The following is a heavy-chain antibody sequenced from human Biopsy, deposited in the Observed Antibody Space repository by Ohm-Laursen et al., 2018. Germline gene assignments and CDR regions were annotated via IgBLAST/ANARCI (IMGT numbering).Heavy chain of an antibody. J-gene: IGHJ1*01. CDR2: NIPILGTG. CDR3: ATKLTGYFHH. CDR1: RDAFSNYG. V-gene: IGHV1-69*06. Sequence: SAVKLSCKSSRDAFSNYGVNSVRQAPGQGLEWLGGNIPILGTGNSAQKFQDRVTVAADTSTSTATMELRSLRSDDTAVYYCATKLTGYFHHWGQGTLVIVSS. D-gene: IGHD3-9*01.